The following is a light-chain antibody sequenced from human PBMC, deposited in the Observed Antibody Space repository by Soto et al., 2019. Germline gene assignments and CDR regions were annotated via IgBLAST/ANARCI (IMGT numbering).Light chain of an antibody. CDR2: GAS. J-gene: IGKJ1*01. CDR3: QQYNNWPRWT. V-gene: IGKV3-20*01. CDR1: QSVSSSY. Sequence: EIVFTQSPGTLSLSPGGGATLSCRASQSVSSSYIAWYQQRPGQTPSLLIYGASSRATGIPDRFSGSGSGTEFTLTISSLQSEDFAVYYCQQYNNWPRWTFGQGTKVDIK.